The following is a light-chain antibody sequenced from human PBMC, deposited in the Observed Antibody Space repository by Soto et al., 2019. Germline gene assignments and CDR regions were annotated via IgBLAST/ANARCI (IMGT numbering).Light chain of an antibody. CDR1: QSVSSN. V-gene: IGKV3-15*01. Sequence: EIVMTQSPATLSVSPGERATLSCRASQSVSSNLAWYQQKPGQAPRLLIYGASTGATGIPARFSGSGSGTEFTLTISSLQSEDFAVYYCQQCNNWPLTFGQGTRVEIK. CDR2: GAS. CDR3: QQCNNWPLT. J-gene: IGKJ1*01.